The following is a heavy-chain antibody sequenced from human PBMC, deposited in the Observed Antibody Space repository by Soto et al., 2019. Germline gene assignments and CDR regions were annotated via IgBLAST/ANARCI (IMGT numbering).Heavy chain of an antibody. D-gene: IGHD1-7*01. V-gene: IGHV3-53*01. CDR3: ARMKLELPRYYYYGMDV. CDR1: GFTVSSNY. J-gene: IGHJ6*02. CDR2: IYSGGST. Sequence: EVQLVESGGGLIQPGGSLRLSCAASGFTVSSNYMSWVRQAPGKGLEWVSVIYSGGSTYYADSVKGRFTISRDNSKNTLYLQMNSLRAEDTAVYYCARMKLELPRYYYYGMDVWGQGPTVTVSS.